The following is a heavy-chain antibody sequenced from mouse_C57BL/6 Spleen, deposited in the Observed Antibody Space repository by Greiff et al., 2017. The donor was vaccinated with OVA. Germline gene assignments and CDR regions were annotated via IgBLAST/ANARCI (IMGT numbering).Heavy chain of an antibody. J-gene: IGHJ2*01. CDR3: ARWGGLFDY. CDR1: GYSFTGYY. CDR2: INPSTGGT. V-gene: IGHV1-42*01. D-gene: IGHD3-3*01. Sequence: EVMLVESGPELVKPGASVKISCKASGYSFTGYYMNWVKQSPEKSLEWIGEINPSTGGTTYNQKFKAKATLTVDKSSSTAYMQLKSLTSEDSAVYYCARWGGLFDYWGQGTTLTVSS.